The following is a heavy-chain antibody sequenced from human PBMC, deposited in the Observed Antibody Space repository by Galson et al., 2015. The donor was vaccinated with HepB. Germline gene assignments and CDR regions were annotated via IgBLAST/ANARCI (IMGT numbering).Heavy chain of an antibody. CDR2: TYYRSSWYI. CDR1: GDSVSSNNAA. Sequence: CAISGDSVSSNNAAWYWIRQSPSRGLEWLGRTYYRSSWYIDYAPSVRSRITINPDTSRNQFSLHLNSVTPVDTAVYYCARGAYTNSGSSRLGIDYWGQGILVTVSS. V-gene: IGHV6-1*01. D-gene: IGHD2-8*01. CDR3: ARGAYTNSGSSRLGIDY. J-gene: IGHJ4*02.